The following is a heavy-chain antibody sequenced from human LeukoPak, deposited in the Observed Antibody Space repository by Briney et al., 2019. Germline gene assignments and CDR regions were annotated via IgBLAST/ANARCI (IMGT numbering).Heavy chain of an antibody. CDR3: ARGPNSGGEDYYYYYYMDV. Sequence: PGGSLRLSCAASGFTFINYAMSWVRQAPGKGLEWVSLISKSSDATYYAPSVKGRFTISRDNAKNSLYLQMNSLRAEDTAVYYCARGPNSGGEDYYYYYYMDVWGKGTTVTVSS. J-gene: IGHJ6*03. CDR1: GFTFINYA. V-gene: IGHV3-23*01. CDR2: ISKSSDAT. D-gene: IGHD3-10*01.